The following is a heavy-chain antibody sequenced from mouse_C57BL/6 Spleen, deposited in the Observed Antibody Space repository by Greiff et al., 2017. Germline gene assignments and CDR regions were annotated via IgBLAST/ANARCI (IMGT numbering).Heavy chain of an antibody. V-gene: IGHV5-17*01. CDR1: GFTFSDYG. CDR2: ISSGSSTI. J-gene: IGHJ3*01. CDR3: ARRPSYYDYDGGFFFAY. Sequence: EVQRVESGGGLVKPGGSLKLSCAASGFTFSDYGMHWVRQAPEKGLEWVAYISSGSSTIYYADTVKGRFTISRDNAKNTLFLQMTSLRSEDTAMYYCARRPSYYDYDGGFFFAYWGQGTLVTVSA. D-gene: IGHD2-4*01.